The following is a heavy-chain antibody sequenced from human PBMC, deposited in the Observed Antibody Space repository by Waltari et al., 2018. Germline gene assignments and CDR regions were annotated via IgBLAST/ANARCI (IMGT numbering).Heavy chain of an antibody. CDR3: TTDLTSTAYSYDF. V-gene: IGHV1-24*01. CDR1: GYTLPEVS. Sequence: QVHLVQSGPEVKKPGASVKVSCKISGYTLPEVSMHWVRQAPGKGLEWMGGFDPEHGKTMYAPKLQGRLTLTEDTSTDTAYMELNSLRSEDTALYFCTTDLTSTAYSYDFWGQGTLVTVSS. D-gene: IGHD3-22*01. J-gene: IGHJ4*02. CDR2: FDPEHGKT.